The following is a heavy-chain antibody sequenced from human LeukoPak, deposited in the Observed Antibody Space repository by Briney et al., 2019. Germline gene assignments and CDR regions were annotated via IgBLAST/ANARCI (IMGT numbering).Heavy chain of an antibody. CDR3: GREVPGGATILDY. CDR1: GFTFSSYS. D-gene: IGHD1-26*01. J-gene: IGHJ4*02. Sequence: GGSLRLSCAASGFTFSSYSMNWVRQAPGKGLEWVSSISSSSSYIYYPDSVKGRFTISRDNAKNSLYLQMNSLRAEDTAVYYCGREVPGGATILDYWGQGTLVTVSS. V-gene: IGHV3-21*01. CDR2: ISSSSSYI.